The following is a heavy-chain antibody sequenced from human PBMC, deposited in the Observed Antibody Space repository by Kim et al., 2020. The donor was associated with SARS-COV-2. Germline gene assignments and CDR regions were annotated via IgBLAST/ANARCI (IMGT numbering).Heavy chain of an antibody. D-gene: IGHD6-19*01. V-gene: IGHV3-23*01. CDR2: INTGGGNT. Sequence: GGSLSLSCAASGFTFSSYAMSWVRQAPGEGLEWVSAINTGGGNTYYADSVKGRFTISRDNSKNTLYLQMNSLRAEDTAVYYCAKQGGWADNWFDPWGQGTLVTVSS. CDR1: GFTFSSYA. CDR3: AKQGGWADNWFDP. J-gene: IGHJ5*02.